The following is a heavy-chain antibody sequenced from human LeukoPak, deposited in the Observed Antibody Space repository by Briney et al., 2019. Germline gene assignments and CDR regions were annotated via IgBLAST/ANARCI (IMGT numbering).Heavy chain of an antibody. D-gene: IGHD3-22*01. J-gene: IGHJ3*02. Sequence: GGSLRLSCAASGFTFSSYAMSWVRQAPGKGLEWVSGISGSGGSTYYADSVKGRFTISRDKPKNTLYLQMNSLRAEDTAVYYCAKGRYYYDSSDAFDIWGQGTMVTVSS. CDR2: ISGSGGST. CDR1: GFTFSSYA. CDR3: AKGRYYYDSSDAFDI. V-gene: IGHV3-23*01.